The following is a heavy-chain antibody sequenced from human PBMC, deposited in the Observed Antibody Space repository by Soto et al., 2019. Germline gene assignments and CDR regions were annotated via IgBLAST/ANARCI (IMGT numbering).Heavy chain of an antibody. CDR2: MSPNRNNQ. J-gene: IGHJ4*02. CDR1: GFTFSIYA. CDR3: ATGANFYYDTSRY. Sequence: GGSLRVSCAAPGFTFSIYALHWVRQAPGKGLECVAVMSPNRNNQYYADSVKGRFTISRDTSKSTLYLQMTSLRPDDTAVYYCATGANFYYDTSRYWGQGTLVTVSS. D-gene: IGHD3-22*01. V-gene: IGHV3-30-3*01.